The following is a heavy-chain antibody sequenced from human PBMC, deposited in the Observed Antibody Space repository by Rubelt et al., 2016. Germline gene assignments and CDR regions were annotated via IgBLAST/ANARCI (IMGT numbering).Heavy chain of an antibody. CDR3: AKVRVTGWSGFDY. CDR2: ISGDSGTI. Sequence: EYGGGLVQPGGSLRLSCAASGFTFSSYAMSWVRQAPGKGLEWISYISGDSGTIYYADSVRGRFTISRDNVRNSLYLQMTRLRAEDTAVYYCAKVRVTGWSGFDYWGQGTLVTVSS. D-gene: IGHD6-19*01. J-gene: IGHJ4*02. CDR1: GFTFSSYA. V-gene: IGHV3-48*04.